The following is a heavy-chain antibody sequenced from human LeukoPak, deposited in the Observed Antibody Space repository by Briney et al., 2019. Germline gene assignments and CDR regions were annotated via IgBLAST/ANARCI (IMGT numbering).Heavy chain of an antibody. D-gene: IGHD5-12*01. J-gene: IGHJ6*03. V-gene: IGHV3-49*04. Sequence: GRSLRLSCTASGFTFGDYAMSWVRQAPGKGLEWVGFIRSKAYGGTTEYAASVKGRFTISRDDSKSIAYLQMNSLKTEDTAVYYCTRENVDIVATIRYYNYYMDVWGKGTTVTVSS. CDR3: TRENVDIVATIRYYNYYMDV. CDR1: GFTFGDYA. CDR2: IRSKAYGGTT.